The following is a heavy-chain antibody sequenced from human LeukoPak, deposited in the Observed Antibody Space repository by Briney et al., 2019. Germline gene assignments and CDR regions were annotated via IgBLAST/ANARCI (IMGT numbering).Heavy chain of an antibody. Sequence: PSETLSLTCAVYGGSFSGYYWSWIRQPPGKGLEWIGSIYYSGSTYYNPSLKSRVTISVDTSKNQFSLKLSSVTAADTAVYYCARLASGSYFGYYYYMDVWGKGTTVTISS. J-gene: IGHJ6*03. CDR1: GGSFSGYY. CDR2: IYYSGST. D-gene: IGHD1-26*01. CDR3: ARLASGSYFGYYYYMDV. V-gene: IGHV4-34*01.